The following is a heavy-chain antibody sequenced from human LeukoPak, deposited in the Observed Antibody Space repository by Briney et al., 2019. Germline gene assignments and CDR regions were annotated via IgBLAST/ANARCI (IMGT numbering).Heavy chain of an antibody. CDR3: AREVTDSSGYYYFDY. CDR2: IIPILGIA. V-gene: IGHV1-69*04. J-gene: IGHJ4*02. Sequence: SVKVSCKASGGTFSSYASSWVRQAPGQGLEWMGRIIPILGIANYAQKFQGRVTITADKPPSTAYMELSSLRSEDTAVYYCAREVTDSSGYYYFDYWGQGTLVTVSS. CDR1: GGTFSSYA. D-gene: IGHD3-22*01.